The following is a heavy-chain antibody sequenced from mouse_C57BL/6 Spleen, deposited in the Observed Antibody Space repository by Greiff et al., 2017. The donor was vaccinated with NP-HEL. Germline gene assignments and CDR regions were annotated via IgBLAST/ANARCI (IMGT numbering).Heavy chain of an antibody. J-gene: IGHJ2*01. D-gene: IGHD2-4*01. CDR2: IDPSDSYT. V-gene: IGHV1-59*01. CDR1: GYTFTSYW. Sequence: QVQLQQPGAELVRPGTSVKLSCKASGYTFTSYWMHWVKQRPGQGLEWIGVIDPSDSYTNYNQKFKGKATLTVDTSSSTAYMQLSSLTSEDSAVYYCARSDYDHYFDYWGQGTTLTVSS. CDR3: ARSDYDHYFDY.